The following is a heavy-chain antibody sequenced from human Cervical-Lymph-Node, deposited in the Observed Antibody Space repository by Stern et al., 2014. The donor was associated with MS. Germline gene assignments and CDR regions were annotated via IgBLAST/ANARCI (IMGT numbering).Heavy chain of an antibody. CDR3: TKDSGSFSIDY. D-gene: IGHD1-26*01. CDR1: GFTFTSYY. J-gene: IGHJ4*02. CDR2: INPSGDTT. V-gene: IGHV1-46*03. Sequence: GLLGESGAEVKKPGASVKVSCPASGFTFTSYYIHWVRPAPGQGLEWMGIINPSGDTTTYAQMLQGRVTMTRDTSTSTVYMELSSLRSDDTAMYYCTKDSGSFSIDYWGQGTLVTVSS.